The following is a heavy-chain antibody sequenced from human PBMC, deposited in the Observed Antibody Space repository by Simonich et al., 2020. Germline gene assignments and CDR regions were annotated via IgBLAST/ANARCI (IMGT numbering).Heavy chain of an antibody. J-gene: IGHJ4*02. Sequence: EVQLVESGGGLVQPGGSLRLSCAASGFTFSSYEMNWVRQAPGEGLGWVSYISSNDSTRYYADSGKGRFTIARDNAKNSLYLQMNSLRAEDTAVYYCARHYYGDYYFDYWGQGTLVTVSS. D-gene: IGHD4-17*01. CDR3: ARHYYGDYYFDY. V-gene: IGHV3-48*03. CDR2: ISSNDSTR. CDR1: GFTFSSYE.